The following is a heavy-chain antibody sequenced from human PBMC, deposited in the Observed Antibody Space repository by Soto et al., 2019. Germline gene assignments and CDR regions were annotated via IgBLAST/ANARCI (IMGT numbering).Heavy chain of an antibody. Sequence: SETLSLTCTVSGGSISSGDYYWSWIRQPPGKGLEWIGYIYYSGSTYYNPSLKSRVTISVDTSKNQFSLKLSSVTAADTAVYYCARSSGYYYDYFDYWGQGTLVTVSS. D-gene: IGHD3-22*01. J-gene: IGHJ4*02. V-gene: IGHV4-30-4*01. CDR3: ARSSGYYYDYFDY. CDR2: IYYSGST. CDR1: GGSISSGDYY.